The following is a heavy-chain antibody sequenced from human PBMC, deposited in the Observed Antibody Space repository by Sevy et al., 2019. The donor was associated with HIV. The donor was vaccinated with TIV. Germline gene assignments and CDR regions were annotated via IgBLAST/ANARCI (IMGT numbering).Heavy chain of an antibody. J-gene: IGHJ6*03. CDR3: ASGSSSWYPYYYYYYYMDV. V-gene: IGHV3-53*01. D-gene: IGHD6-13*01. CDR2: IYSGGST. Sequence: GSLRLSCAASGFTVSSNYMSWVRQAPGKGLEWVSVIYSGGSTYYADSVKGRFTISRDNSKNTLYLQMNSLRAEDTAVYYCASGSSSWYPYYYYYYYMDVWGKGTTVTVSS. CDR1: GFTVSSNY.